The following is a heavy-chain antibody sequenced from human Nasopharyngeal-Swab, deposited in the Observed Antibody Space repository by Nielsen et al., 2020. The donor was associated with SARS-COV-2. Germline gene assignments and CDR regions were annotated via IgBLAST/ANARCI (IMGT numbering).Heavy chain of an antibody. J-gene: IGHJ6*02. CDR1: GFTFDDYA. V-gene: IGHV3-9*01. CDR3: AKELDIVVVPAAYGFGYYGMDV. D-gene: IGHD2-2*03. CDR2: ISRNSGSI. Sequence: SLKISCAASGFTFDDYAMHWVRQAPGKGLEWVSGISRNSGSIGYADSVKGRFTISRDNAKNSLYLQMNSLRAEDTALYYCAKELDIVVVPAAYGFGYYGMDVWGQGTTVTVSS.